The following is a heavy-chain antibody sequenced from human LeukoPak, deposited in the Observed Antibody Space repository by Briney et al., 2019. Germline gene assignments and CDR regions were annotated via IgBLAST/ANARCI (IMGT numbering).Heavy chain of an antibody. D-gene: IGHD4-17*01. CDR2: IYYSGST. Sequence: SETLSLTCTVSGGSISSRSYYWGWIRQPPGKGLEWIGSIYYSGSTYYNPSLKNRLTISVDTSKNQFSLRLSSVTAADTAIYYCARLSNDYGDYEGHYWGQGTLVTVSP. J-gene: IGHJ4*02. CDR1: GGSISSRSYY. V-gene: IGHV4-39*01. CDR3: ARLSNDYGDYEGHY.